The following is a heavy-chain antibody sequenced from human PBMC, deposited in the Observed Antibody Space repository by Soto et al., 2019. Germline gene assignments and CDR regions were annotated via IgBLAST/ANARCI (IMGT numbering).Heavy chain of an antibody. CDR3: AIEKVGPTSIHVFDI. CDR2: IMPGSSNI. CDR1: GFSFSIYS. J-gene: IGHJ3*02. Sequence: EVQLVESGGGLVQPGGSLRLTCAASGFSFSIYSMNWVRQAPGKGLEWVSYIMPGSSNIFYADSVKGRFTISRDNAKNSLYLQMNSLRAEDTAVDYCAIEKVGPTSIHVFDIWGQGTMVTVSS. V-gene: IGHV3-48*01. D-gene: IGHD1-26*01.